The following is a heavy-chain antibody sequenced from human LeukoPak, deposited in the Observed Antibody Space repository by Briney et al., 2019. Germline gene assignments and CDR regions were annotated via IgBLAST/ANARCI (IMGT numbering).Heavy chain of an antibody. V-gene: IGHV4-31*03. Sequence: SETLSLTCTVSGDSISSGGYCWSWIRQHPGNGLEWIGYIYYSGSTYYNPSLKSRVTISVDTSKNQFSLKLSSVAAADTAVYYCARDTVTTTFDALDIWGQGTMVTVSS. CDR1: GDSISSGGYC. CDR2: IYYSGST. J-gene: IGHJ3*02. D-gene: IGHD4-17*01. CDR3: ARDTVTTTFDALDI.